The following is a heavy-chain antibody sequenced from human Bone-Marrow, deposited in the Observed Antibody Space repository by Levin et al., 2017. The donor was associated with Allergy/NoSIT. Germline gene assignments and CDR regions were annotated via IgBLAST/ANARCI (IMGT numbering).Heavy chain of an antibody. CDR1: GYTLTELS. V-gene: IGHV1-24*01. J-gene: IGHJ4*02. D-gene: IGHD3-9*01. CDR2: FDPEDGET. CDR3: ATGLRYFDY. Sequence: GESLKISCKVSGYTLTELSMHWVRQAPGKGLEWMGGFDPEDGETIYAQKFQGRVTMTEDTSTDTAYMELSSLRSEDTAVYYCATGLRYFDYWGQGTLVTVSS.